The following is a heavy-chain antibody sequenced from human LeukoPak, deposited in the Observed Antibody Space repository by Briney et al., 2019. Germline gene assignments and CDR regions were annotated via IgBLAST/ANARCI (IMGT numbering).Heavy chain of an antibody. J-gene: IGHJ5*02. CDR1: GYSFSSYW. D-gene: IGHD6-25*01. V-gene: IGHV5-51*01. CDR3: ARRTDSGWKWFDP. Sequence: PGESLKISCKGSGYSFSSYWIGWVRQMPGKGLEWMGVIHPGEYEIRYSPSFEGQVTISADRSISTAYMQWSSLKASDTAMYYCARRTDSGWKWFDPWGQGTLVTVSS. CDR2: IHPGEYEI.